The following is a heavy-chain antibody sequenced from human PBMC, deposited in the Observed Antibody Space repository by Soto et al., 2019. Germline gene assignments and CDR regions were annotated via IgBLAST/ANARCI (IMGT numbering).Heavy chain of an antibody. J-gene: IGHJ6*02. CDR1: GFSFSHAW. CDR2: IKSRVDGGAT. Sequence: EAQLVESGGGLAKPGGSLRLSCAASGFSFSHAWMNWVRQAPGKGLEWVGRIKSRVDGGATDFAAPVKGRFTVSRDDSESTVYLQMNSLKTEDTATYYCTATAAPGVDVWGPGTTVIVSS. D-gene: IGHD6-25*01. CDR3: TATAAPGVDV. V-gene: IGHV3-15*07.